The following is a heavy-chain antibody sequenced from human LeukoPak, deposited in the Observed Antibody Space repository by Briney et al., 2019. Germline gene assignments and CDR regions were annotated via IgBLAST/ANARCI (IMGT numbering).Heavy chain of an antibody. J-gene: IGHJ4*02. D-gene: IGHD3-22*01. CDR3: AKPLSGYYFSVPFDY. V-gene: IGHV3-30*04. CDR1: GFTFSSYA. CDR2: ISYDGSNK. Sequence: GGSLRLSCAASGFTFSSYAMHWVRQAPGKGLEWVAVISYDGSNKYYADSVKGRFTISRDNSKNTLYLQMNSLRAEDTAVYYCAKPLSGYYFSVPFDYWGQGTLVTVSS.